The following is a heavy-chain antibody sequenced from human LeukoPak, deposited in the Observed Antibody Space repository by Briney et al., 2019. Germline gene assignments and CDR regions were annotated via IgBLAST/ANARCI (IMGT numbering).Heavy chain of an antibody. CDR1: GYTFTSYG. V-gene: IGHV1-18*01. CDR2: IGAYNGNT. CDR3: ARVYYDSSGSHPDY. Sequence: ASVKVSCKASGYTFTSYGISWVRQAPGQGLEWMGWIGAYNGNTNYAQKLQGRVTMTTDTSTSTAYMELRSLRSDDTAVYYCARVYYDSSGSHPDYWGQGTLVTVSS. D-gene: IGHD3-22*01. J-gene: IGHJ4*02.